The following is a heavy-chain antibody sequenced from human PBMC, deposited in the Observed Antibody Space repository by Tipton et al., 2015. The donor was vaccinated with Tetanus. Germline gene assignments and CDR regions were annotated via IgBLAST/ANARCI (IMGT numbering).Heavy chain of an antibody. Sequence: QLVQSGAEVKKPGESLRISCKGSGYSFTSYWISWVRQMPGKGLEWMGRIDPSDSYTNYSPSFQGHVTISADTSISTACLQWSSRKAWDTAMYYCARHRDDSSALDYWGQGTLVTVSS. CDR1: GYSFTSYW. CDR2: IDPSDSYT. J-gene: IGHJ4*02. V-gene: IGHV5-10-1*01. CDR3: ARHRDDSSALDY. D-gene: IGHD3-22*01.